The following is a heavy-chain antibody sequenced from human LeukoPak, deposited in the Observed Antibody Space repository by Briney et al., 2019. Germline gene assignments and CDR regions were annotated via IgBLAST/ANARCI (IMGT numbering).Heavy chain of an antibody. Sequence: RASVTVSCKASGYTFAAYYMHWVRQAPGQGLEWMGWINPNGGGTNYAQKFQGRVTMTRDTSISTAYMELSRLTSDDTAVYYCARDSSSGGYSGDCWGQGTLVTVSS. CDR2: INPNGGGT. D-gene: IGHD1-26*01. CDR3: ARDSSSGGYSGDC. J-gene: IGHJ4*02. CDR1: GYTFAAYY. V-gene: IGHV1-2*02.